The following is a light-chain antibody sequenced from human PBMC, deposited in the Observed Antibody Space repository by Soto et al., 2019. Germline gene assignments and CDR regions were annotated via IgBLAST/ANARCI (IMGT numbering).Light chain of an antibody. CDR3: QQYGSSPYT. CDR1: QSVSANF. J-gene: IGKJ2*01. Sequence: EIVLTQSPGTLSLSPGERATLSCRASQSVSANFVAWYQQKPGHPPRLFIFASSGRAAGIPDRFSGSGSGTDFTLTISRLVSEDFAVYYCQQYGSSPYTFAQGTKMES. CDR2: ASS. V-gene: IGKV3-20*01.